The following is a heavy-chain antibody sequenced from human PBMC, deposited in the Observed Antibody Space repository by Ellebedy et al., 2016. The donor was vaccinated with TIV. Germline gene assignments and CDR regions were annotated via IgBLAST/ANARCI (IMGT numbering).Heavy chain of an antibody. Sequence: SETLSLTCTVSGYSISSGNCWGWIRPPPGRGLEWIGSIYHTGSTYYNPSLKRRVTISVDTTKNHLSLRLNSVTAADTALYYCATFRNLDGFDIWGHGTMVTVSS. V-gene: IGHV4-38-2*02. J-gene: IGHJ3*02. CDR1: GYSISSGNC. CDR3: ATFRNLDGFDI. CDR2: IYHTGST.